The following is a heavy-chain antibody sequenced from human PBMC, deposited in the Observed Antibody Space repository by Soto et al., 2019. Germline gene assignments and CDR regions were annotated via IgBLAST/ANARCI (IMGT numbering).Heavy chain of an antibody. V-gene: IGHV1-46*01. CDR1: GYTFTSYY. CDR2: INPSGGST. J-gene: IGHJ4*02. Sequence: GASVKVSCKASGYTFTSYYMHWVRQAPGQGLEWMGIINPSGGSTSYAQKFQGRVTMTRDTSTSTVYMELSSLRSEDTAVYYCARDPTPSFISKMYLYFDYWGQGTLVTVSS. CDR3: ARDPTPSFISKMYLYFDY. D-gene: IGHD4-4*01.